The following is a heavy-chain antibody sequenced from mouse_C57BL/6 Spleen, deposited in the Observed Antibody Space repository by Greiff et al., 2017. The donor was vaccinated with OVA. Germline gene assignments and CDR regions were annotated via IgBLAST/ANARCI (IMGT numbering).Heavy chain of an antibody. CDR2: IDPSDSYT. D-gene: IGHD1-1*01. J-gene: IGHJ1*03. CDR1: GYTFTSYW. Sequence: QVQLQQPGAELVMPGASVKLSCKASGYTFTSYWMHWVKQRPGQGLEWIGEIDPSDSYTNYNQKFKGKFTLTVDKSSSTAYMQLSSLTSEDSAVYYCARRGPNPSYGSSYWYFDVWGTGTTVTVSS. V-gene: IGHV1-69*01. CDR3: ARRGPNPSYGSSYWYFDV.